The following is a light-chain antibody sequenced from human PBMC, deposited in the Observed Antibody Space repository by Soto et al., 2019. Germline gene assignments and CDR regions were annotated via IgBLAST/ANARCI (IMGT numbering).Light chain of an antibody. CDR1: QSISSY. Sequence: DIQMPQSPSSLSASVGDRVTITCRASQSISSYLNWYQQKPGKAPKLLIYAASSLQSGVPSRFRGIGSGTDFTLTISSLQPEDFATYDCQQSYSTWTFGQGTKVEIK. J-gene: IGKJ1*01. V-gene: IGKV1-39*01. CDR2: AAS. CDR3: QQSYSTWT.